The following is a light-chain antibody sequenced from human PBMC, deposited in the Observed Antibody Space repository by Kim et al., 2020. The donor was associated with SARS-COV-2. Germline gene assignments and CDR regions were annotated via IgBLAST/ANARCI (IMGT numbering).Light chain of an antibody. V-gene: IGKV3-20*01. CDR1: QSCGSSY. CDR3: QQYSSLPLT. J-gene: IGKJ4*01. CDR2: GVS. Sequence: PRDETTLRCRASQSCGSSYFAWYQQKPGQAPRLLIYGVSSRATGIPDRFSGSGSGTDFTLTINSLEPEDFAVYFCQQYSSLPLTFGGGTKVDIK.